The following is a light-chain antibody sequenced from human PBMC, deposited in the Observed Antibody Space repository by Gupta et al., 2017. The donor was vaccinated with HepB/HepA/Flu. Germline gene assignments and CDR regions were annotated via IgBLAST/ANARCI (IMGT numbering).Light chain of an antibody. CDR1: SSNIGSNY. Sequence: QSVLTQPPSASGTPGQRVTISCSGSSSNIGSNYVYWYQQFPGTAPKLLIYRNNPRPSGVPDRFSGSKSGTSASLAISGLRAEDEADYYCATWDDSRSGYVFGNGTNVTVL. CDR2: RNN. J-gene: IGLJ1*01. V-gene: IGLV1-47*01. CDR3: ATWDDSRSGYV.